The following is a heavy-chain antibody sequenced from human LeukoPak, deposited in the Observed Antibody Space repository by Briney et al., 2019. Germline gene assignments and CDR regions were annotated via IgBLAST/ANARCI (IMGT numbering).Heavy chain of an antibody. CDR3: ARDIVVVPAAKYYYYYGMDV. CDR2: ISSSSSYI. CDR1: GFTFINAW. J-gene: IGHJ6*02. Sequence: GGSLRLSCTASGFTFINAWMSWVRQAPGKGLEWVSSISSSSSYIYYADSVKGRFTISRDNAKNSLYLQMNSLRAEDTAVYYCARDIVVVPAAKYYYYYGMDVWGQGTTVTVSS. V-gene: IGHV3-21*01. D-gene: IGHD2-2*01.